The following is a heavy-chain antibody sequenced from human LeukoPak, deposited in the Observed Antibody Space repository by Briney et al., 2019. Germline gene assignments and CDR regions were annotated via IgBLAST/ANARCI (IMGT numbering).Heavy chain of an antibody. CDR1: GYTFSNYY. CDR3: ARDRGTGD. Sequence: ASVKVSCKASGYTFSNYYIHWVRQAPGQGLEWMGIINPSGGSRSYAQKFQGRLTVTRDTSTSTVYMELSRLRSDDTAVYYCARDRGTGDWGQGTLVTVSS. D-gene: IGHD1-1*01. CDR2: INPSGGSR. V-gene: IGHV1-46*01. J-gene: IGHJ4*02.